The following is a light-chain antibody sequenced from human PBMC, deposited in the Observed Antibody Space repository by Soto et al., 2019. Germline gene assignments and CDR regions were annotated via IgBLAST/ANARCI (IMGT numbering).Light chain of an antibody. CDR3: SSYTSSSTLSYV. J-gene: IGLJ1*01. Sequence: QSVLTQPASVSGSPGQSITISCTGTSSDVGGYNYVSLYQQHPGKAPKLMIYDVSNRPSWVSNRFSGSKSGNTASLTISGLQAEDEADYYCSSYTSSSTLSYVFGTGTKVT. V-gene: IGLV2-14*01. CDR1: SSDVGGYNY. CDR2: DVS.